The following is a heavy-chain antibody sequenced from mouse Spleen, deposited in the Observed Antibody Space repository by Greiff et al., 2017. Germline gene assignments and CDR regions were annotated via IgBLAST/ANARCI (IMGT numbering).Heavy chain of an antibody. Sequence: QVQLQQPGAELVMPGASVKLSCKASGYTFTSYWMHWVKQRPGQGLEWIGEIDPSDSYTNYNQKFKGKATLTVDKSSSSAYMQLSSLTSEYSAVYYCARGGLFITTVVADFDYWGQGTTLTVSS. D-gene: IGHD1-1*01. V-gene: IGHV1-69*01. CDR1: GYTFTSYW. J-gene: IGHJ2*01. CDR2: IDPSDSYT. CDR3: ARGGLFITTVVADFDY.